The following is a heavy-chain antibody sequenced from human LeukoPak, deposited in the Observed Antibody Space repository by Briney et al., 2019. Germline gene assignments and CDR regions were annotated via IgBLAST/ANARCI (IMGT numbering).Heavy chain of an antibody. J-gene: IGHJ6*02. CDR1: GFTVSDNY. CDR2: INHNGNVN. Sequence: PGGSLRLSCAASGFTVSDNYMNWARQAPGKGLEWVASINHNGNVNYYVDSVKGRFTISRDNAKNSLYLQMSNLRAEDTAVYFCARGGGLDVRGQGATVTVSS. V-gene: IGHV3-7*03. D-gene: IGHD3-16*01. CDR3: ARGGGLDV.